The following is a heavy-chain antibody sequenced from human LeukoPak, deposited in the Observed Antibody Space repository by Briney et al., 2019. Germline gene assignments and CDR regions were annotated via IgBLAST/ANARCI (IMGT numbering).Heavy chain of an antibody. V-gene: IGHV3-53*01. J-gene: IGHJ4*02. CDR3: AREHSSSWCFDY. D-gene: IGHD6-13*01. CDR2: IYSGGST. CDR1: GFTVSNNY. Sequence: GGSLRLSCAASGFTVSNNYMNWVRQAPGKGLEWVSVIYSGGSTYYADSVKGRFTISRDSSKNTLYLQMSSLRAEDTAVYYCAREHSSSWCFDYWGQGTLVTVS.